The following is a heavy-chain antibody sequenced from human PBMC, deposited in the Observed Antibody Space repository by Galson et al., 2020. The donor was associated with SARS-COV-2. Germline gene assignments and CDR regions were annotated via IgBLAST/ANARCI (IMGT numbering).Heavy chain of an antibody. D-gene: IGHD6-13*01. CDR1: GFTFSSYA. CDR2: ISYDGSNK. V-gene: IGHV3-30*04. CDR3: ARDGSSSWYGEIDY. J-gene: IGHJ4*02. Sequence: GGSLRLSCAASGFTFSSYAMHWVRQAPGKGLEWVAVISYDGSNKYYADSVKGRFTISRDNSKNTLYLQMNSLRAEDTAVYYCARDGSSSWYGEIDYWGQGTLVTVSS.